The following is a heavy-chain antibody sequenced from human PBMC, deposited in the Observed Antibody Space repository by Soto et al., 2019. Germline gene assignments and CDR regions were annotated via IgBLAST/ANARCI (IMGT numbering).Heavy chain of an antibody. D-gene: IGHD3-22*01. CDR2: ISAYNGNT. J-gene: IGHJ3*02. V-gene: IGHV1-18*01. CDR3: ARDRPMIVVVNYAFDI. CDR1: GYTFTSYG. Sequence: ASVKVSCKASGYTFTSYGISWGRQDPGQGLEWMGWISAYNGNTTYAQKLQGRVTMTTDTSTSTAYMELRSLRSDDTAVSYCARDRPMIVVVNYAFDIWGQGTMVTVSS.